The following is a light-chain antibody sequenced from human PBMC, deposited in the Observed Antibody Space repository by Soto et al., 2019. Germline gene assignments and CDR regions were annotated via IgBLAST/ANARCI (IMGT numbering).Light chain of an antibody. J-gene: IGKJ1*01. CDR2: GAS. CDR1: QSVSNN. CDR3: QQYDSWPRT. Sequence: EIVLTQSPATLSLSPGERATLSCRASQSVSNNYLAWYQQKPGQAPRLLIYGASTRATGIPVRFSGSGSGTEFTLTITSLQFEDFAVYYCQQYDSWPRTFGQGTKVDIK. V-gene: IGKV3-15*01.